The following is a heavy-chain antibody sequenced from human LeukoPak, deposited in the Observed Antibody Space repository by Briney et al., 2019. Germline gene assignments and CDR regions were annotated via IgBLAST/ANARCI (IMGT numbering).Heavy chain of an antibody. D-gene: IGHD3-22*01. J-gene: IGHJ4*02. CDR1: GYTFSDYA. Sequence: ASVKDSCRASGYTFSDYAISWVRQAPGRGLEWMGWIRGHNGKTKYLEKFQGRVTMTTDKSTSNAYMELRSLRSDDTAVYYCARYFNNYDSSGDYYVTNYYFDYWGQETLVTVSS. V-gene: IGHV1-18*01. CDR2: IRGHNGKT. CDR3: ARYFNNYDSSGDYYVTNYYFDY.